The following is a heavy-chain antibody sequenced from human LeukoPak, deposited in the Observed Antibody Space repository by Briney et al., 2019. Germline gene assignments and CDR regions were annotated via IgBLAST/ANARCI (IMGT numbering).Heavy chain of an antibody. V-gene: IGHV3-30*03. D-gene: IGHD3-10*01. CDR3: AAAPGRDNRCDY. J-gene: IGHJ4*02. CDR1: GFTLSSYG. CDR2: ISNDGNHK. Sequence: GGSLRLSCVASGFTLSSYGMDWVRQAPGKGLEWVAVISNDGNHKYYVDSRKGRFTISRDNSYITLSLLKNSLIPEDNAAYYCAAAPGRDNRCDYWGQGTLVTVSS.